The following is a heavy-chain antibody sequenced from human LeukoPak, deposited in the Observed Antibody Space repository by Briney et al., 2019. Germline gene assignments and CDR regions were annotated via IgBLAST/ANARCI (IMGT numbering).Heavy chain of an antibody. J-gene: IGHJ4*02. Sequence: PGGSLRLSCAASGFTFSSYGMHWVRQAPGKGLEWVAVIWYDGSNKYYADSVKGRFTISRDNSKNTLYLQMNSLRAEDTAVYYCARDFSAYYFDYWGQGTLVTVSS. CDR1: GFTFSSYG. V-gene: IGHV3-33*01. D-gene: IGHD3-3*01. CDR2: IWYDGSNK. CDR3: ARDFSAYYFDY.